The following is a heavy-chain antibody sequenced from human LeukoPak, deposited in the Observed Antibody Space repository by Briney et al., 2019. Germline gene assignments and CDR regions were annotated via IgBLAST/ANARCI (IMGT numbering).Heavy chain of an antibody. V-gene: IGHV3-53*01. D-gene: IGHD5-24*01. Sequence: GGSLRLSCAASGFTVSSNYMSWVRQAPGKRLEWVSVIYSGGSTYYADSVKGRFTISRDNSKNTLYLQMNSLRAEDTAVYYCARVSPLSGYNSWGQGTLVAVSS. CDR2: IYSGGST. CDR1: GFTVSSNY. CDR3: ARVSPLSGYNS. J-gene: IGHJ5*02.